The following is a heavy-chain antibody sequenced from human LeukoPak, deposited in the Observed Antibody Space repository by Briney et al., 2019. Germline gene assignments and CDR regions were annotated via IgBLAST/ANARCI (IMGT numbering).Heavy chain of an antibody. J-gene: IGHJ6*03. D-gene: IGHD3-10*01. Sequence: GGSLRLSCAASGFTFSGSAMHWFRQASGKGLEWVGRIRSKANSYATAYAASVKGRFTISRDDSKNTAYLQMNSLKTEDTAVYYCTRQGYSWYYYGSGSYYNTSGDYYYYYYMDVWGKGTTVTVSS. CDR1: GFTFSGSA. CDR2: IRSKANSYAT. V-gene: IGHV3-73*01. CDR3: TRQGYSWYYYGSGSYYNTSGDYYYYYYMDV.